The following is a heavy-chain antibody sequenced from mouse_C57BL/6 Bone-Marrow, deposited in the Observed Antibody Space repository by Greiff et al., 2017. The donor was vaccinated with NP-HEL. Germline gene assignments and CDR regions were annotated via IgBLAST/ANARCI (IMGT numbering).Heavy chain of an antibody. CDR1: GYTFTSYW. D-gene: IGHD1-1*01. Sequence: QVQLQQPGAELVKPGASVKLSCKASGYTFTSYWMHWVKQRPGQGLEWIGMIHPNSGSTNYNEKFKSKATLTVDKSSSTAYMQLSSLTSEDSAVYYWAREENYGSSLIGDWGQGTTLTVSS. V-gene: IGHV1-64*01. CDR3: AREENYGSSLIGD. J-gene: IGHJ2*01. CDR2: IHPNSGST.